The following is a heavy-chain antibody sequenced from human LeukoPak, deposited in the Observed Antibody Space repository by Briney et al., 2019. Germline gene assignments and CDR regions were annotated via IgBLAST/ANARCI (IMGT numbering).Heavy chain of an antibody. CDR3: ARVTGYSSGWTYYYYMDV. CDR1: GFTFSSYW. J-gene: IGHJ6*03. D-gene: IGHD6-19*01. V-gene: IGHV3-7*01. Sequence: PGKSLRLSCAASGFTFSSYWMSWVRQAPGKGLEWVAHIKQDGSEKYYVDSVKGRFTISRDNAKNSLYLQMNSLRAEDTAVYYCARVTGYSSGWTYYYYMDVWGKGTTVTISS. CDR2: IKQDGSEK.